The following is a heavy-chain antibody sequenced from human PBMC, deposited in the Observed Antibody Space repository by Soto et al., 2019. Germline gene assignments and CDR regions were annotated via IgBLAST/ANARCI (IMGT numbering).Heavy chain of an antibody. Sequence: VKVSCKVSGYTLTELSLHWVRQAPGKGLEWMGIINPSGGSTSYAQKFQGRVTMTRDTSTSTVYMELSSLRSEDTAVYYCARGDSSSWHLLDPWGQGTLVTVSS. D-gene: IGHD6-13*01. J-gene: IGHJ5*02. CDR1: GYTLTELS. CDR2: INPSGGST. V-gene: IGHV1-46*01. CDR3: ARGDSSSWHLLDP.